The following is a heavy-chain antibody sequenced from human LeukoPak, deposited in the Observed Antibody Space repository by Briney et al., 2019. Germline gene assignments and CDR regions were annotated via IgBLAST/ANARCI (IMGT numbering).Heavy chain of an antibody. CDR3: ARGIDSGSPPLGTFEI. CDR1: GYTFSDYY. Sequence: ASVKVSCKTSGYTFSDYYIHWIQQAPGQGLEWVGWINPNSGDTDYAQKFQGRVTVTRDTSISTAYMELGRLRSDDTAIYYCARGIDSGSPPLGTFEIWGQGTMVTVSS. V-gene: IGHV1-2*02. CDR2: INPNSGDT. D-gene: IGHD1-26*01. J-gene: IGHJ3*02.